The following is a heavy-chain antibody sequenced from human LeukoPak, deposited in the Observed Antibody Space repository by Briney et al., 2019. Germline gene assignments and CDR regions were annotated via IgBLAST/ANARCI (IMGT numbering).Heavy chain of an antibody. Sequence: GGSLRLSCAASGFTFSSYSMNWVRQAPGKGLEWVSSISSSSSYIYYADSVKGRFTISRDNAKNSLYLQMNSLRAEDTAVYYCARDRGSYYWGDYWGQGTLVTASS. J-gene: IGHJ4*02. CDR3: ARDRGSYYWGDY. V-gene: IGHV3-21*01. CDR2: ISSSSSYI. D-gene: IGHD1-26*01. CDR1: GFTFSSYS.